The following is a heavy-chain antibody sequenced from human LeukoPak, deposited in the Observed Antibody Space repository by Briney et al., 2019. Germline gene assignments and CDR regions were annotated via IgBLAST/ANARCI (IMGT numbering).Heavy chain of an antibody. J-gene: IGHJ4*02. CDR1: GFTFSSYA. Sequence: QPGGSLRLSCAASGFTFSSYAMSWVRQAPGKGLEWVSAISGSGGSTYYADSVKGRFTISRDNSKNTLYLQMNSLRAEDTAVYYCAKDTNRDSSSWYVADYFDYWGQGTLVTVSS. CDR2: ISGSGGST. CDR3: AKDTNRDSSSWYVADYFDY. V-gene: IGHV3-23*01. D-gene: IGHD6-13*01.